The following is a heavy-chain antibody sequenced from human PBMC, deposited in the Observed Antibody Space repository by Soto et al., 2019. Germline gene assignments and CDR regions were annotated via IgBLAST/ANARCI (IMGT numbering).Heavy chain of an antibody. CDR1: GGTFSSYA. CDR3: ARDSAAGTLGRNWGTFYLEH. V-gene: IGHV1-69*13. D-gene: IGHD6-13*01. Sequence: GASVKVSCKASGGTFSSYAISWVRQAPGQGLEWMGGIIPIFGTANYAQKFQGRVTITADESTSTAYMELSSLRSEDTAVYYCARDSAAGTLGRNWGTFYLEHWGQETLVTVSS. CDR2: IIPIFGTA. J-gene: IGHJ4*02.